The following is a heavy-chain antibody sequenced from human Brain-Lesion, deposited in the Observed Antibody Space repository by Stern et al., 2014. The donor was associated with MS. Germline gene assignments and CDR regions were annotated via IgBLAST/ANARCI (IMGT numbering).Heavy chain of an antibody. CDR3: ARGGGRTYFDY. J-gene: IGHJ4*02. CDR2: VYYSGST. D-gene: IGHD3-16*01. V-gene: IGHV4-59*01. Sequence: VQLVHSGPGLVKPSETLSLTCTASGTSLNTFYWRWIRQSPGQGLEWIAWVYYSGSTTTNHPLFSRLTILIHTSTNQLSLKEYSVTAADTAVYYCARGGGRTYFDYWGQGTLVTVSS. CDR1: GTSLNTFY.